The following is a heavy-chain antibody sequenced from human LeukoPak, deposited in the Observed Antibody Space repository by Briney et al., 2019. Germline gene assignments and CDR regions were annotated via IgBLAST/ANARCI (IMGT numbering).Heavy chain of an antibody. CDR1: GFTFSQYS. Sequence: PGGSLRLSCAASGFTFSQYSMNWVRQPPGKGLEWVSSIFPSGGEIHYADSVRGRFTISRDNAKNSLYLQMNSLRAEDTAVYYCARDSADTPGAFDIWGQGTMVTVSS. J-gene: IGHJ3*02. D-gene: IGHD2-15*01. V-gene: IGHV3-21*01. CDR3: ARDSADTPGAFDI. CDR2: IFPSGGEI.